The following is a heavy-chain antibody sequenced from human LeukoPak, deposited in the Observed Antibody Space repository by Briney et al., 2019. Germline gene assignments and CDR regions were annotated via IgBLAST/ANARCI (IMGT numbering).Heavy chain of an antibody. D-gene: IGHD1-26*01. J-gene: IGHJ4*03. CDR2: IRSTGNTM. CDR1: GFTFSSFE. Sequence: WGSLTLSCAASGFTFSSFEMNWVRQAPGKGLEWISYIRSTGNTMYYADSVKGRFTISRDNAKNSLYLQMNNLSAEDTAVYYCARGGPSGSYHDYWGQGTQVTVSS. V-gene: IGHV3-48*03. CDR3: ARGGPSGSYHDY.